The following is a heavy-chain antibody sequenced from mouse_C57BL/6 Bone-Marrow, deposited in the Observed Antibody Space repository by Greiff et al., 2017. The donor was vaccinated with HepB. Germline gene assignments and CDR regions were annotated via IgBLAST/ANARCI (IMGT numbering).Heavy chain of an antibody. J-gene: IGHJ4*01. D-gene: IGHD2-3*01. Sequence: EVKLVESGGDLVKPGGSLKLSCAASGFTFSSYGMSWVRQTPDKRLEWVATISSGGSYTYYPDSVKGRFTISRDNAKNTLYLQMSSLKSEDTAMYYCARPRWLLHYAMDYWGQGTSVTVSS. V-gene: IGHV5-6*01. CDR2: ISSGGSYT. CDR3: ARPRWLLHYAMDY. CDR1: GFTFSSYG.